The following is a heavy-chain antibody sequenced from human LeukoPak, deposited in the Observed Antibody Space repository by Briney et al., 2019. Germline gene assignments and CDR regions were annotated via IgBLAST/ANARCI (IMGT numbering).Heavy chain of an antibody. D-gene: IGHD4-23*01. CDR3: ARQDYGGNSEPFDY. CDR1: GGSFSGYY. J-gene: IGHJ4*02. CDR2: INHSGST. Sequence: PSETLSLTCAVYGGSFSGYYWSWIRQPPGKGLEWIGEINHSGSTNYNPSLKSRVTISVDTSKNQFSLKLSSVTAADTAVYYCARQDYGGNSEPFDYWGQGTLVTVSS. V-gene: IGHV4-34*01.